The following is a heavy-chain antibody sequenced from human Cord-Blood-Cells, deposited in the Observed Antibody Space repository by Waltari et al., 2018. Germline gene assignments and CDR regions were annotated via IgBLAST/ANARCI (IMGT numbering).Heavy chain of an antibody. CDR2: IYYSGST. CDR3: ARQPYDFWSGYYLDY. J-gene: IGHJ4*02. D-gene: IGHD3-3*01. Sequence: QLQLQESGPGLVKPSETLSLTCTVSGGSISSSSYYWGWIRQPPGKGLDGIGSIYYSGSTYQNPSLKSRFTISVATSKNQFSLKLSSVTAADTAVYYCARQPYDFWSGYYLDYWGQGTLVTVSS. V-gene: IGHV4-39*01. CDR1: GGSISSSSYY.